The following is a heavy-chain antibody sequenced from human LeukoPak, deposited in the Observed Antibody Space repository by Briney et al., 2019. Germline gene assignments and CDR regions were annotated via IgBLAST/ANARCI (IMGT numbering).Heavy chain of an antibody. Sequence: GASVKVSCKASGYTFTSYYMHWVRQAPGRGLEWMGIINPSGGTTNYAQKFQGRVTMTRDTSTSTVYMDLNSLRSEDTAVYYCARGALGYSYGLYYFDYWGQGTLVTVSS. V-gene: IGHV1-46*01. CDR2: INPSGGTT. CDR1: GYTFTSYY. D-gene: IGHD5-18*01. CDR3: ARGALGYSYGLYYFDY. J-gene: IGHJ4*02.